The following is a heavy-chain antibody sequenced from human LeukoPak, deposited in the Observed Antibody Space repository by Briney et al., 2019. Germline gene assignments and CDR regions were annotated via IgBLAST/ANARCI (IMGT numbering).Heavy chain of an antibody. D-gene: IGHD3-9*01. CDR2: ISAYNGNT. Sequence: ASVKVSCKASGYTFTSYGISWVRQAPGQGLEWMGWISAYNGNTNYAQKLQGRVTMTTDTSTSTAYMELRSLRSDDTAVYYCARVGGTYYDILTGCSFLDYWGQGTLVTVSS. V-gene: IGHV1-18*01. CDR1: GYTFTSYG. J-gene: IGHJ4*02. CDR3: ARVGGTYYDILTGCSFLDY.